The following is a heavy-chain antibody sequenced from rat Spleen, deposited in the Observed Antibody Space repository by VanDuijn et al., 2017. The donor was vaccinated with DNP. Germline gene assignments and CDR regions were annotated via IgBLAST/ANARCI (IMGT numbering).Heavy chain of an antibody. Sequence: EVQLVESGGDLVQPGRSLNLSCVASGFTFKNYWMTWIRQVPGKGLEWVASITSSDANPYYPDSVKGRFTISRDNAQDTLYLQMNSLRPEDTATYYCARYITGIVFDYWGQGVMVTVSS. J-gene: IGHJ2*01. CDR1: GFTFKNYW. V-gene: IGHV5-31*01. D-gene: IGHD1-6*01. CDR3: ARYITGIVFDY. CDR2: ITSSDANP.